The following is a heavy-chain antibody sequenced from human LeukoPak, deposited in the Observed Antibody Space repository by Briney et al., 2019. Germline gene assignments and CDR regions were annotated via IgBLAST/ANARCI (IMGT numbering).Heavy chain of an antibody. V-gene: IGHV4-34*01. Sequence: SETLSLTCAVYGGSFSGYYWSWIRQPPGKGLEWIGEINHSGSTNYNPSLKSRVTISVDTSKNQFSLKLSSVTAADTAVYYCARGGETRRYLDYWGQGTLVTVSS. D-gene: IGHD5-24*01. CDR1: GGSFSGYY. J-gene: IGHJ4*02. CDR3: ARGGETRRYLDY. CDR2: INHSGST.